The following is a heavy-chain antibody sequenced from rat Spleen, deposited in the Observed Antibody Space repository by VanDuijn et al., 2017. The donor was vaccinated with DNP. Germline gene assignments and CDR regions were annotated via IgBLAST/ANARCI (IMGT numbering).Heavy chain of an antibody. Sequence: EVQLVETGGGLVQPGRSLKLFCVASGFTFSSYWMFWIRQAPGKGLEWVASINTDGGSTYYPDSVKDRFTISRDNAENTVYLQRSSLRSDDTATYYCASWAPIAPLSTSNYWGQGVMVTVSS. CDR3: ASWAPIAPLSTSNY. V-gene: IGHV5-58*01. CDR2: INTDGGST. D-gene: IGHD1-2*01. J-gene: IGHJ2*01. CDR1: GFTFSSYW.